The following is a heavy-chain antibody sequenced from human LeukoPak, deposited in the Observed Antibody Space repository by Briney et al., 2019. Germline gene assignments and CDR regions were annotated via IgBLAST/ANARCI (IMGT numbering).Heavy chain of an antibody. CDR3: AKDRSIYCSSSGCYLNWFDP. D-gene: IGHD2-2*01. Sequence: GGSLRLSCAASGFTFSNYPMSWVLQIPGKGLGWVATISGSSDRTYYADSVRGRFTISRDNSKNTLYLQMNSLRADDTAVYYCAKDRSIYCSSSGCYLNWFDPWGQGALVTVSS. CDR2: ISGSSDRT. J-gene: IGHJ5*02. V-gene: IGHV3-23*01. CDR1: GFTFSNYP.